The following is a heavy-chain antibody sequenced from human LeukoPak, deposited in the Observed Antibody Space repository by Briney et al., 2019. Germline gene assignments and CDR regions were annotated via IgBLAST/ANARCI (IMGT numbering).Heavy chain of an antibody. V-gene: IGHV1-69*13. Sequence: SVKVSCKASGGTFSSYAISWVRQAPGQGLEWMGGIVPIFGTANYAQKFQGRVTITADESTSTAYMELSSLRSEDTAVYYCARAASLATPLDYWGQGTLVTVSS. CDR2: IVPIFGTA. CDR1: GGTFSSYA. CDR3: ARAASLATPLDY. D-gene: IGHD2-2*01. J-gene: IGHJ4*02.